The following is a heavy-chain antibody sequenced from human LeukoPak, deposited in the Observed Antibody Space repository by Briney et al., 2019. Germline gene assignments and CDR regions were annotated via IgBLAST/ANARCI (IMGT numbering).Heavy chain of an antibody. CDR2: IYTSGSP. D-gene: IGHD7-27*01. CDR1: GGSISSGNYY. J-gene: IGHJ6*02. Sequence: SETLSLTCTVSGGSISSGNYYWSWIRQPAGKGLEWIGRIYTSGSPNYNPSLKSRVTISVDTSKKRFSLNLSSVTAADTAVYYCARLTATYYYYYGMDVWGQGTTVTVSS. CDR3: ARLTATYYYYYGMDV. V-gene: IGHV4-61*02.